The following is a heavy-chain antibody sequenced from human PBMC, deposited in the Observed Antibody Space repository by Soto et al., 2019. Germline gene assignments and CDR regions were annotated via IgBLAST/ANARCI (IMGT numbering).Heavy chain of an antibody. V-gene: IGHV4-31*03. CDR1: FGSISSGGYY. D-gene: IGHD3-10*01. Sequence: PFQTLSHTCPFSFGSISSGGYYWNCIRQHPGKGLEWIGYIYYSGSTYYNPSLKSRVTISVDTSKNQFSLKLSSVTAADTAVYYWARSVTTWGQGTLVTVSS. J-gene: IGHJ5*02. CDR2: IYYSGST. CDR3: ARSVTT.